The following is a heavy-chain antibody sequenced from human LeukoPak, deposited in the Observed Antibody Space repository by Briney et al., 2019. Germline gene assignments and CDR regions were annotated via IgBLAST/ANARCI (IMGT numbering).Heavy chain of an antibody. CDR1: GGSFRGYY. CDR2: IDHRGST. CDR3: ARAMGGAGTVTDY. V-gene: IGHV4-34*01. Sequence: SETLSLTCAVYGGSFRGYYWSWIRQPPGKGLEWIGEIDHRGSTKYNPSLKSRVTISLDTSKNQFSLKLNSVTAADTAVYYCARAMGGAGTVTDYWGQGTLVTVSS. J-gene: IGHJ4*02. D-gene: IGHD6-13*01.